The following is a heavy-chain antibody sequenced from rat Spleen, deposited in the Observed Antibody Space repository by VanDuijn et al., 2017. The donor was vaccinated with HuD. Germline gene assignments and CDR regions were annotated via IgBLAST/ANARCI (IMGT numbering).Heavy chain of an antibody. J-gene: IGHJ3*01. CDR1: GFTFSDYN. CDR2: ISYDGSST. CDR3: ARPGYGYPFAY. D-gene: IGHD1-6*01. V-gene: IGHV5-7*01. Sequence: EVQLVESGGGLVQPGRSLKLSCAASGFTFSDYNMAWVRQAPKKGLEWVATISYDGSSTYYQDSVKGRFAISRDNAKSTLYLQMDSLRSEDTATYYCARPGYGYPFAYWGQGTLVTVSS.